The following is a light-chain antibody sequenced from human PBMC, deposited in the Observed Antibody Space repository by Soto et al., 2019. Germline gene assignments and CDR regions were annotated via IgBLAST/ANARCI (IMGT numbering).Light chain of an antibody. V-gene: IGLV2-14*01. Sequence: QSALTQPASVSGSPGQSITISCTGTSSDVGGYNYVSWYQQHPGKAPKLMIYDVSNRPSGVSNRFSGSKSGNTASLTISGLQAEDESDYFCSSYTSSSTPHVVFGGGAKLTVL. CDR2: DVS. CDR3: SSYTSSSTPHVV. J-gene: IGLJ2*01. CDR1: SSDVGGYNY.